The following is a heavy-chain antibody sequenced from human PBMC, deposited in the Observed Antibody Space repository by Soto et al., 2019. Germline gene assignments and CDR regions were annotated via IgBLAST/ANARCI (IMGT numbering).Heavy chain of an antibody. Sequence: PGGSLRLSCAASGFTFSSYNMNWVRQAPGKGLEWVSFISGSSNYIYYADSVKGRFTISRDNAKNSLYLQMNSLRAEDTAVYYCAREGGYSYGDLDYWGQGTLVTVSS. V-gene: IGHV3-21*01. CDR3: AREGGYSYGDLDY. CDR1: GFTFSSYN. J-gene: IGHJ4*02. CDR2: ISGSSNYI. D-gene: IGHD5-18*01.